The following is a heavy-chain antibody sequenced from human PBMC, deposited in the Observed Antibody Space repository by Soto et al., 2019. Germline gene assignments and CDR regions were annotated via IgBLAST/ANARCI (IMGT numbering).Heavy chain of an antibody. D-gene: IGHD3-16*02. V-gene: IGHV5-10-1*01. J-gene: IGHJ3*02. CDR1: GYSFTSYW. Sequence: PGESLKISCKGSGYSFTSYWISWVRQMPGKGLEWMGRIDSSDSYTNYSPSFQGHVTISADKSISTAYLQWSSLKALDTAMYYCTRYLHDYVWGSYRYEAAFDIWGQGTMVTVSS. CDR3: TRYLHDYVWGSYRYEAAFDI. CDR2: IDSSDSYT.